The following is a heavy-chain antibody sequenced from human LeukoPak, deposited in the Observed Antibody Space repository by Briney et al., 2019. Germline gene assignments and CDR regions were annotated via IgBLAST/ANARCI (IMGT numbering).Heavy chain of an antibody. V-gene: IGHV3-30*03. Sequence: GGSLRLSCAASGFTFSSYRMNWVRQAPGKGLEWVAVISYDGSNKYYADSVKGRFTISRDNSKNTLYLQMNSLRAEDTAVYYCARAITNYGYIFDYWGQGTLVTVSS. J-gene: IGHJ4*02. D-gene: IGHD5-18*01. CDR3: ARAITNYGYIFDY. CDR1: GFTFSSYR. CDR2: ISYDGSNK.